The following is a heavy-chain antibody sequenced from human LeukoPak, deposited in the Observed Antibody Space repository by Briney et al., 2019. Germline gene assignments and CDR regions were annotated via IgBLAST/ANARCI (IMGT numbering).Heavy chain of an antibody. D-gene: IGHD2-15*01. CDR1: GYSFTSYC. Sequence: GESLKISCKGSGYSFTSYCIGWVRQMPGKGLEWMGIIYPGDSDTRYSPSFQGQDTISADKPISTAYLQWSSLQASDTAMYCCARQPFYCSGGSCYDFDYWGQGTLVTVSS. V-gene: IGHV5-51*01. J-gene: IGHJ4*02. CDR3: ARQPFYCSGGSCYDFDY. CDR2: IYPGDSDT.